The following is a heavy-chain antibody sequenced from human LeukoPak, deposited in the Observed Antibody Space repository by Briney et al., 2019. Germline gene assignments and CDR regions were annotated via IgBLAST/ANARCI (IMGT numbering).Heavy chain of an antibody. CDR2: TKKDGSQT. J-gene: IGHJ4*02. Sequence: PGGSRRLSGAPPGLTLISYWMTGFRRAPGKGLEWVAKTKKDGSQTAYVDSVKGRFTISRDNVHNSLYLQMNSLRVEDTAVYYCARVHGGSWEGPFDYWGQGTLVTVSS. V-gene: IGHV3-7*01. CDR3: ARVHGGSWEGPFDY. CDR1: GLTLISYW. D-gene: IGHD4-23*01.